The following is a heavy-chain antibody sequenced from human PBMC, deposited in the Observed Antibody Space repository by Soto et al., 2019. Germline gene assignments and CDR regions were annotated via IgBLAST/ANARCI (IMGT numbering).Heavy chain of an antibody. V-gene: IGHV1-18*01. J-gene: IGHJ5*02. CDR3: ARSLRLVVTAPTGFDP. D-gene: IGHD2-21*02. CDR2: ISAYNGNT. CDR1: GYTFTSYG. Sequence: QVQLGQSGAEVKKPGASVKVSCKASGYTFTSYGISWMRQAPGQGLEWMGWISAYNGNTNYAQKLQGRVTMTTDTSTSTAYMELRSLRSDDTAVYYCARSLRLVVTAPTGFDPWGQGTLVTVSS.